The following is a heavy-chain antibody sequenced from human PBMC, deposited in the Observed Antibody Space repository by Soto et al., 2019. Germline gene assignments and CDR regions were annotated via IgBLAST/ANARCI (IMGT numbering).Heavy chain of an antibody. D-gene: IGHD3-3*01. CDR3: AREWLEWTTDDGMDV. CDR2: ISYDGSNK. CDR1: GFTFSSYA. Sequence: GGSVRLSCAASGFTFSSYAMHWVRQAPGKGLEWVAVISYDGSNKYYADSVKGRFTISRDNSKNTLYLQMNSLRAEDTAVYYCAREWLEWTTDDGMDVWGKGTTVTVSS. J-gene: IGHJ6*04. V-gene: IGHV3-30-3*01.